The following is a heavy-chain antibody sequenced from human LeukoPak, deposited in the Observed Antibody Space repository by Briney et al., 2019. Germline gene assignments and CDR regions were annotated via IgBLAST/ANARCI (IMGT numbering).Heavy chain of an antibody. CDR2: IYTSGST. CDR3: ARERGTDYYDSSGYPRGAFDI. Sequence: SETLSLTCTVSGGSISSYYWSWIRQPAGKGLEWIGRIYTSGSTNYNPSLKSRVTMSVDTSKNQFSLKLSSVTAADTAVHYCARERGTDYYDSSGYPRGAFDIWGQGTMVTVSS. J-gene: IGHJ3*02. CDR1: GGSISSYY. V-gene: IGHV4-4*07. D-gene: IGHD3-22*01.